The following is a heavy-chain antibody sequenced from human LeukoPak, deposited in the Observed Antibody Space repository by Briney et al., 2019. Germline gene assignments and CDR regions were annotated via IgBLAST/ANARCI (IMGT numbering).Heavy chain of an antibody. CDR3: ERRDWNGQYYFDY. J-gene: IGHJ4*02. Sequence: GESLKISCKGSGYSFTTYWIAWVRQMPGKGLECMGIIYPADSDTRYSPSFQGQVTISADKSITTAYLQWSSLKASDTAMYYCERRDWNGQYYFDYWGQGTLVTVSS. CDR1: GYSFTTYW. D-gene: IGHD1-1*01. V-gene: IGHV5-51*01. CDR2: IYPADSDT.